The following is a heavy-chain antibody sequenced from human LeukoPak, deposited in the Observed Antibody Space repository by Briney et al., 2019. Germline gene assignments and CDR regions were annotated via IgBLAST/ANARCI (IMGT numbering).Heavy chain of an antibody. CDR1: GYTFTSYG. D-gene: IGHD2-2*01. J-gene: IGHJ6*02. CDR2: ISAYNGNT. V-gene: IGHV1-18*01. Sequence: ASVKVSCKASGYTFTSYGISWVRQAPGQGLEWMGWISAYNGNTNYAQKLQGRVTMTTDTSTSTAYMELRSLRSDDTAVHYCARDPRNQIVVVPAAHPDGMDVWGQGTTVTVSS. CDR3: ARDPRNQIVVVPAAHPDGMDV.